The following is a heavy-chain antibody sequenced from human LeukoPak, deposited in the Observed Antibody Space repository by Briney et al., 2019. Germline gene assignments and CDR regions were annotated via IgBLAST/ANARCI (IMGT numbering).Heavy chain of an antibody. CDR1: GLDFNKAW. Sequence: GGSLRLSCAASGLDFNKAWMSWVRQVPGKGLEWVSAISGSGGSTYYADSVKGRFTISRDNSKNTLYLQMNSLRAEDTAVYYCAKDLRYSSSWYGVDYWGQGTLVTVSS. D-gene: IGHD6-13*01. J-gene: IGHJ4*02. CDR2: ISGSGGST. CDR3: AKDLRYSSSWYGVDY. V-gene: IGHV3-23*01.